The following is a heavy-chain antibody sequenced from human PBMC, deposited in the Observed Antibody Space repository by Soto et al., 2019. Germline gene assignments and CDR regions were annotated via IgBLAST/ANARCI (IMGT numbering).Heavy chain of an antibody. CDR3: ARADDFSDRSDY. CDR2: IYYSGST. D-gene: IGHD4-17*01. CDR1: GGSISSGDFY. Sequence: SETLSLTCTVSGGSISSGDFYWSWIRQPPGKGLGLIGNIYYSGSTYYNLSLRSRAIMSVDTSQNQFSLKLSSLTAADTAVYFCARADDFSDRSDYWGQGALVTVS. J-gene: IGHJ4*02. V-gene: IGHV4-30-4*01.